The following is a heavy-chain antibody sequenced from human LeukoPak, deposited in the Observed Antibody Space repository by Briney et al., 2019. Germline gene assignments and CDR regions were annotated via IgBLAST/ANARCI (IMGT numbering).Heavy chain of an antibody. D-gene: IGHD3-16*02. CDR1: GGSFSRYY. J-gene: IGHJ4*02. Sequence: PSETLSLTCAVYGGSFSRYYWRWLRQPPGKGLEWLWEINHSGSTNYNPSLESRVTISLDTSKNQFSLKLSSVTAADTAVYYCASGLLGRVIPPDFDYWGQGSLVTVSS. V-gene: IGHV4-34*01. CDR2: INHSGST. CDR3: ASGLLGRVIPPDFDY.